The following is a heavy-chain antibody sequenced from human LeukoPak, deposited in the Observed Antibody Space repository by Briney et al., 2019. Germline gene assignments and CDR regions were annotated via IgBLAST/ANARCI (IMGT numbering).Heavy chain of an antibody. Sequence: PGGSLRLSCAASGFTVSSNYMSWVRQAPGKGLEWVSVIYSGGNTYYSDSVKGRFTISRDNSKNTLHLQMNSLRPEDTAMYYCAAWVVVTTTGWFDPWGQGTLVTVSS. CDR3: AAWVVVTTTGWFDP. J-gene: IGHJ5*02. CDR2: IYSGGNT. CDR1: GFTVSSNY. D-gene: IGHD3-22*01. V-gene: IGHV3-66*02.